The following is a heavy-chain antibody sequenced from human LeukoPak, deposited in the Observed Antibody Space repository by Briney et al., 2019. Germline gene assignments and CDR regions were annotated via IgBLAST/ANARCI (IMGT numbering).Heavy chain of an antibody. CDR2: INPSSGDT. D-gene: IGHD3-3*01. Sequence: ASVKVSCKASAYTFTDYYVHWVRQAPGQGLEWMGRINPSSGDTNYAQNSQGRVTMTRDTSISTAYMEVRSLRSDDTAVYYCARVNNYDFLSSFDYWGQGTLVTVSS. V-gene: IGHV1-2*06. J-gene: IGHJ4*02. CDR1: AYTFTDYY. CDR3: ARVNNYDFLSSFDY.